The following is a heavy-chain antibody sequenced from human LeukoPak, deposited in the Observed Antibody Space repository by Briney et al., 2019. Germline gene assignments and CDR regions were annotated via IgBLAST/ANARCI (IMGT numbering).Heavy chain of an antibody. CDR2: IYYSGST. D-gene: IGHD3-10*01. CDR3: ARSVHYYYYYYYMDV. Sequence: PSQTLSLTCTVSGGSISSYYWSWIRQPPGKGLEWIGYIYYSGSTNYNPSLKSRVTISVDTSKNQFSLKLSSVTAADTAVYYCARSVHYYYYYYYMDVWGKGTTVTVSS. J-gene: IGHJ6*03. V-gene: IGHV4-59*01. CDR1: GGSISSYY.